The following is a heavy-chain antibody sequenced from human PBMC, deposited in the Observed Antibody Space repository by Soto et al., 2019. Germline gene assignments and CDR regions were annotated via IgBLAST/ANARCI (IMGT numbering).Heavy chain of an antibody. CDR1: GFTFSSYG. CDR3: ARDLGTGTAEGDYYGMDV. CDR2: IWYDGSNK. J-gene: IGHJ6*02. Sequence: PGGSLRLSCAASGFTFSSYGMHWVRQAPGKGLEWVAVIWYDGSNKYYADSVKGRFTISRDNSKNTLYLQMNSLRAEDTAVYYCARDLGTGTAEGDYYGMDVWGQGTTVTVSS. D-gene: IGHD1-7*01. V-gene: IGHV3-33*01.